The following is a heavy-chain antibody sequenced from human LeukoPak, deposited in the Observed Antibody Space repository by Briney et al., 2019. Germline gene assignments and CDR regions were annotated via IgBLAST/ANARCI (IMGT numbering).Heavy chain of an antibody. J-gene: IGHJ1*01. CDR1: GFAFSDCA. D-gene: IGHD3-10*01. CDR2: ISYDGSNR. V-gene: IGHV3-30-3*01. CDR3: ASRTDSGPPF. Sequence: GGSLRLSCAASGFAFSDCAVHWVRQAPGKGLEWVALISYDGSNRYYADSVKGRFTISRDNSMNTMSLQMNSLRREDTAVYYCASRTDSGPPFWGQGTLVTVSS.